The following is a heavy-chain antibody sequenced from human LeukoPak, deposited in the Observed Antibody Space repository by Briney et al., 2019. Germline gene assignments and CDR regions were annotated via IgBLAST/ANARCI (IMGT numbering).Heavy chain of an antibody. CDR1: GGSISSGDYY. V-gene: IGHV4-30-4*01. D-gene: IGHD3-10*01. CDR3: ASLYGSGSYTYNWFDP. Sequence: SETLSLTCTVSGGSISSGDYYWSWIRQPPGKGLEWIGYIYYSGSTYYNPSLKSRVTISVDTSKNQFSPKLSSVTAADTAVYYCASLYGSGSYTYNWFDPWGQGTLVTVSS. J-gene: IGHJ5*02. CDR2: IYYSGST.